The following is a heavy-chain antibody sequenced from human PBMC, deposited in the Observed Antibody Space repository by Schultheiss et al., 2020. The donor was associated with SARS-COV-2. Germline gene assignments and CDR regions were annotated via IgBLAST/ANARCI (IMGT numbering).Heavy chain of an antibody. V-gene: IGHV3-11*01. CDR2: ISSSGSTI. Sequence: GGSLRLSCAASGFTFSNAWMSWVRQAPGKGLEWVSYISSSGSTIYYADSVKGRFTISRDNSKNTLYLQMNSLRAEDTAVYYCAKGYCSSTSCYTGQQLVPGDYWGQGTLVTVSS. D-gene: IGHD2-2*02. J-gene: IGHJ4*02. CDR1: GFTFSNAW. CDR3: AKGYCSSTSCYTGQQLVPGDY.